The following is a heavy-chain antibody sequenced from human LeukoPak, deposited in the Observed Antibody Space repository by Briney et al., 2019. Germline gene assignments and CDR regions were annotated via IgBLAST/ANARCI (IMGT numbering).Heavy chain of an antibody. D-gene: IGHD3-22*01. J-gene: IGHJ3*02. CDR2: IGTSATTI. CDR1: GFTFSDYY. CDR3: ARLPRPYYDSSGYYWFGEDAFDI. Sequence: GGSLRLSCAASGFTFSDYYMSWIRQAPGKGLEWVSYIGTSATTIYYAASLKGRFTVSRDNAKNSVYLQMNSLRAEDTAVYYCARLPRPYYDSSGYYWFGEDAFDIWGQGTMVTVSS. V-gene: IGHV3-11*01.